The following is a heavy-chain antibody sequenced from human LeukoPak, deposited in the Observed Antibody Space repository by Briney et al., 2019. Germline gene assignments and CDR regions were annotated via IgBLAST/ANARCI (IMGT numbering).Heavy chain of an antibody. Sequence: SETLSLTCAVYGGSFRSYYWNWIRQTPGKGLEWIGEINHSGSINYNPSLKSRVTMSVDTFKGQFSLKVSSVTAADTAVYFCARRYSSGYYYFDYWGQGTLVIASS. D-gene: IGHD6-19*01. CDR2: INHSGSI. CDR1: GGSFRSYY. CDR3: ARRYSSGYYYFDY. J-gene: IGHJ4*02. V-gene: IGHV4-34*01.